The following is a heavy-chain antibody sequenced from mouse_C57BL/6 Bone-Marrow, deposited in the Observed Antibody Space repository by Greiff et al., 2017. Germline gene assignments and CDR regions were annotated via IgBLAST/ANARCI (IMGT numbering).Heavy chain of an antibody. CDR2: IYPRSGNT. Sequence: VQLQQSGAELARPGASVKLSCKASGYTFTSYGISWVKQRTGQGLEWIGEIYPRSGNTYYNEKFKGKATLTADKSSSTAYMELRSLTSEDSAVYFCARGIFLLLRYWYFDVWGTGTTVTVSS. CDR1: GYTFTSYG. D-gene: IGHD1-1*01. J-gene: IGHJ1*03. V-gene: IGHV1-81*01. CDR3: ARGIFLLLRYWYFDV.